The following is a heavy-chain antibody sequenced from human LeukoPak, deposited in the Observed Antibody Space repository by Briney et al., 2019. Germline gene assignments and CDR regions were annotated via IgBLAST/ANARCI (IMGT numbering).Heavy chain of an antibody. CDR2: INPSGGGT. Sequence: ASVKVSCKASGYTFTSYYMHWVRQAPGQGLEWMGIINPSGGGTNYAQKFQGRVTMTRDTSISTAYMELSRLRSDDTAVYYCARDDYYDSSGYYHWGQGTLVTVSS. D-gene: IGHD3-22*01. CDR3: ARDDYYDSSGYYH. J-gene: IGHJ4*02. CDR1: GYTFTSYY. V-gene: IGHV1-2*02.